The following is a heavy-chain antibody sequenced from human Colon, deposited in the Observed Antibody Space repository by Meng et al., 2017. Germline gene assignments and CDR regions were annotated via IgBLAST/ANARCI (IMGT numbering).Heavy chain of an antibody. V-gene: IGHV4-31*03. D-gene: IGHD4-17*01. CDR3: ARDTLYGTDY. CDR1: GGSIKSGGYQ. Sequence: QVHLHESGPGLVKPSHDLSLICTVSGGSIKSGGYQWSWVRQHPGKGLEYIGFMSDSGTTDYNPSLRSRVSISEIGSSKNQFSLTLRSVTAADTATYFCARDTLYGTDYWGQGVLVTVSS. CDR2: MSDSGTT. J-gene: IGHJ4*02.